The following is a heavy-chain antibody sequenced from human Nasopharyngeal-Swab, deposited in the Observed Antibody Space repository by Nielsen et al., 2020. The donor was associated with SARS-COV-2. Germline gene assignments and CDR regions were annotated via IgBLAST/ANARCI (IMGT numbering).Heavy chain of an antibody. CDR1: GGSISSYY. J-gene: IGHJ6*02. CDR3: ARDAYSSRGLYYYGLDV. Sequence: SETLSLTCTVSGGSISSYYWSWIRQPPGKGLEWIGYICYSGSTNYNPSLKSRVTISVDTSKNQFSLKLSSVTAADTAVYYCARDAYSSRGLYYYGLDVWGQGTTVTVSS. V-gene: IGHV4-59*01. CDR2: ICYSGST. D-gene: IGHD6-13*01.